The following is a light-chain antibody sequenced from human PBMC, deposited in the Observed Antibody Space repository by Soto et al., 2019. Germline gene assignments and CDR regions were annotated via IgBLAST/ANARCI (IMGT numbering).Light chain of an antibody. CDR3: KHYGSSPLVT. Sequence: EIVLTQSPGTLSLSPGERATLSCRASQSVSSSYLAWYQQKPGQAPRLLIYGASSRATGIPDRFSGSGSGTDFTLNISRLEHEDFAVYYCKHYGSSPLVTFGQGTRLEIK. CDR2: GAS. V-gene: IGKV3-20*01. J-gene: IGKJ5*01. CDR1: QSVSSSY.